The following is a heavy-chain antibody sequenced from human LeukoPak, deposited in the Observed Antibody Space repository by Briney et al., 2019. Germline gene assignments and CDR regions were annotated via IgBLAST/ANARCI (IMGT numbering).Heavy chain of an antibody. Sequence: ASVKVSCKVSGYTLTELSMHWVRRAPGKGLEWMGGFDPEDGETIYAQKFQGRVTMTEDTSTDTAYMELSSLRSEDTAVYYCATAVRLGELSPDYWGQGTLVTVSS. V-gene: IGHV1-24*01. CDR3: ATAVRLGELSPDY. J-gene: IGHJ4*02. D-gene: IGHD3-16*02. CDR1: GYTLTELS. CDR2: FDPEDGET.